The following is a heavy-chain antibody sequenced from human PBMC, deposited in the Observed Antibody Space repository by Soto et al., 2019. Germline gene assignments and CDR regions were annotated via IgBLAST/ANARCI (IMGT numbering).Heavy chain of an antibody. CDR1: EFTFSSYA. J-gene: IGHJ3*02. D-gene: IGHD1-26*01. CDR3: ARDQEWELLGGTFDI. CDR2: ISYDGSNK. Sequence: QVHLVESGGGVVQPGRSLRLSCAASEFTFSSYAMHWVRQAPGKGLEWVAVISYDGSNKYYADSVKGRFTISRDNSKNPVFMEMNSLSAEEKALYYCARDQEWELLGGTFDIWGQGTMVTVSS. V-gene: IGHV3-30-3*01.